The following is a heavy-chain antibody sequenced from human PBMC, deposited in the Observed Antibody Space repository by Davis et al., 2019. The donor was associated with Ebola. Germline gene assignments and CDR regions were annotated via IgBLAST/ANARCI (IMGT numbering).Heavy chain of an antibody. CDR2: IRSKANSYAT. V-gene: IGHV3-73*01. D-gene: IGHD3-22*01. CDR3: TSRYYYDSSGYYYLHYGMDV. J-gene: IGHJ6*02. Sequence: GESLKISCAASGFTFSGSAMHWVRQASGKGLKWVGRIRSKANSYATAYAASVKGRFTISRDDSKNTAYLQMNSLKTEDTAVYYCTSRYYYDSSGYYYLHYGMDVWGQGTTVTVSS. CDR1: GFTFSGSA.